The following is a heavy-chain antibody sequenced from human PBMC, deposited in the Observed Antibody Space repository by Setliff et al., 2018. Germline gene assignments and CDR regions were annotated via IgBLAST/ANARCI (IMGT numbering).Heavy chain of an antibody. CDR3: ARDNTIVGATDY. V-gene: IGHV4-61*02. CDR2: LHTSGST. D-gene: IGHD1-26*01. J-gene: IGHJ4*02. Sequence: SETLSLTCAVSGGSISSGSYYWSWIRQPAGKGLERVGRLHTSGSTNYNPSLKSRVTISVDTSKNQFSLKLSSVTAADTAVYFCARDNTIVGATDYWGQGTLVTVSS. CDR1: GGSISSGSYY.